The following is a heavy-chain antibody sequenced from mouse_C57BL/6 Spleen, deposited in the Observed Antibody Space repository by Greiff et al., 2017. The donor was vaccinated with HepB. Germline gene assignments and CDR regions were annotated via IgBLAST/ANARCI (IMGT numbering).Heavy chain of an antibody. CDR1: GYTFTSYW. V-gene: IGHV1-50*01. CDR3: ASHYYGSSYGYFDV. Sequence: QVQLQQPGAELVKPGASVKLSCKASGYTFTSYWMQWVKQRPGQGLEWIGEIDPSDSYTNYNQKFKGKATLTVDTSSSTAYMQISSLTSEDSAVYYCASHYYGSSYGYFDVWGTGTTVTVSS. CDR2: IDPSDSYT. D-gene: IGHD1-1*01. J-gene: IGHJ1*03.